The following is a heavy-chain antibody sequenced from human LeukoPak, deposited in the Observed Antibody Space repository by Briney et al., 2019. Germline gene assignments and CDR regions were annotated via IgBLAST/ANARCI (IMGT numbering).Heavy chain of an antibody. D-gene: IGHD3-10*01. CDR3: ARGVFILDY. J-gene: IGHJ4*02. Sequence: GGSLRLSCAASGFTFSSYGMHWVRQAPGKGLEWVAVISYDGSNKYYADSVKGRFTISRDNSKNTLYLQMNSLRAEDTAVYYCARGVFILDYWGQGTLVTVSS. CDR1: GFTFSSYG. CDR2: ISYDGSNK. V-gene: IGHV3-30*19.